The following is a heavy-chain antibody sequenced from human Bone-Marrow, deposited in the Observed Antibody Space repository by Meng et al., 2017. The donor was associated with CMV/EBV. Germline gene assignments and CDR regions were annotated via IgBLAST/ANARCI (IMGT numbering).Heavy chain of an antibody. J-gene: IGHJ6*02. Sequence: GGSLRLSCAASGFTFSKYSIHWVRQAPAKGLEWVAVISYDGSNEYYAASVKGRFTISRDNTKNSLYLQMNSLRAEDTAVYYCARDRTLWGSSKKGRIRARMDVWGQGTTVTVSS. D-gene: IGHD6-13*01. CDR1: GFTFSKYS. CDR2: ISYDGSNE. V-gene: IGHV3-30*04. CDR3: ARDRTLWGSSKKGRIRARMDV.